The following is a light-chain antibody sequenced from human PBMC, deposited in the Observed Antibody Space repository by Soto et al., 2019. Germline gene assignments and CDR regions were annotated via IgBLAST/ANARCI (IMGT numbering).Light chain of an antibody. CDR3: CSYAGSNNYV. Sequence: QSALTQPPSASGSPGQSVTISCTGTGSDVGGYNFVSWYQQHPGKAPKLMIYDVSKRPSGVPDRFSGSKSGNTASLTVSGLQADDEADYYCCSYAGSNNYVFGTGTQLTVL. V-gene: IGLV2-8*01. CDR1: GSDVGGYNF. CDR2: DVS. J-gene: IGLJ1*01.